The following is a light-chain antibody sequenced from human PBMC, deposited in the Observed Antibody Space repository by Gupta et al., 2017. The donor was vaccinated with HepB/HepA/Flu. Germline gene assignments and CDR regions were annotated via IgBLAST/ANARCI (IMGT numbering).Light chain of an antibody. CDR3: SSSRSTSPPYV. Sequence: QSALTQPAPVSGSPGPSLTFSCTGTSSDVGGYDYVSWYQEHPGKAPKLVIYDVSYRPSGISHRFSGSKSGRTASLTISGLQAEDEATYYCSSSRSTSPPYVFGTGTEVTVL. CDR1: SSDVGGYDY. J-gene: IGLJ1*01. V-gene: IGLV2-14*03. CDR2: DVS.